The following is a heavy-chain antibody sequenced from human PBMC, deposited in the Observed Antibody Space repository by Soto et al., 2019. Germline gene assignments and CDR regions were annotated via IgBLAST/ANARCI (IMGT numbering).Heavy chain of an antibody. V-gene: IGHV4-59*08. Sequence: PSETLSLTCTVSGGSITDYYRGWIRQSPGKGLEWIGYIYYTGTTKYNPSLKSRVTISVDSSKNQFSLKLDSATAADTAVYYCARLGGYYQAFDSWGQGTLVTVS. D-gene: IGHD3-22*01. CDR2: IYYTGTT. CDR3: ARLGGYYQAFDS. CDR1: GGSITDYY. J-gene: IGHJ4*02.